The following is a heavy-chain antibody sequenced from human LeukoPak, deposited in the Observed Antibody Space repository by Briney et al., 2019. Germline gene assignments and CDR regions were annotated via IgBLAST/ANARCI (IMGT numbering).Heavy chain of an antibody. CDR3: ARVPLDDTWIQPNFDY. V-gene: IGHV3-74*01. CDR1: GFTFSSYW. CDR2: INSDGSST. J-gene: IGHJ4*02. D-gene: IGHD5-18*01. Sequence: PGGSLRLSCAASGFTFSSYWMHWVRQAPGKGLVRVSRINSDGSSTSYADSVKGRFTISRDNAKNTLYLQMNSLRAEDTAVYYCARVPLDDTWIQPNFDYWGQGTLVTVSS.